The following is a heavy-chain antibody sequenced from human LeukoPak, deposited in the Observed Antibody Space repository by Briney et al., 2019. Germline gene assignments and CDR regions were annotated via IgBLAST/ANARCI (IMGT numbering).Heavy chain of an antibody. CDR3: AKRVFGDYTFDY. CDR2: IRYDGSNK. Sequence: TGGSLRLSCAASGFTFSSYGMHWVRQAPGKGLEWVAFIRYDGSNKYYADSVKGRFTISRDNSKNTLYLQMNSLRAEDTAVYYCAKRVFGDYTFDYWGQGTLVTVSS. CDR1: GFTFSSYG. D-gene: IGHD4-17*01. J-gene: IGHJ4*02. V-gene: IGHV3-30*02.